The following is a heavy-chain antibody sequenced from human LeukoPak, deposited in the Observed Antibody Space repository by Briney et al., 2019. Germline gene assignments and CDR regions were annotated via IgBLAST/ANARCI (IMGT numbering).Heavy chain of an antibody. CDR1: GGSFSGYY. CDR3: ARGITMVRGHSWFDP. Sequence: SETLSLTCAVYGGSFSGYYWSWIRQPPGKGLEWIGEINHSGSTNYNPSLKSRVTISVDTSKNQSSLKLSSVTAADTAVYYCARGITMVRGHSWFDPWGQGTLVTVSS. D-gene: IGHD3-10*01. J-gene: IGHJ5*02. V-gene: IGHV4-34*01. CDR2: INHSGST.